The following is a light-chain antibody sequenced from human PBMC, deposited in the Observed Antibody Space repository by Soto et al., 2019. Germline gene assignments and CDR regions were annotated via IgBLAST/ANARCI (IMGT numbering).Light chain of an antibody. J-gene: IGKJ5*01. Sequence: DIQMTQSPSSLSASVGDRVTITCRASQSISSYLNWYQQKPGKAPKLLIYAASSLQSGVPSRFSGSGSGTDFTLTISSLQPEDFATYYCQQSYSTPITFSQWTRLEIK. V-gene: IGKV1-39*01. CDR1: QSISSY. CDR2: AAS. CDR3: QQSYSTPIT.